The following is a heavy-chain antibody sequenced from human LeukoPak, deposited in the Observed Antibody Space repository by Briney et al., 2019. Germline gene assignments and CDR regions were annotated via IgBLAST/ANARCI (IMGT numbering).Heavy chain of an antibody. CDR2: IIPIFGTA. CDR3: ARHETVVRLDP. D-gene: IGHD3-22*01. CDR1: GGTFSSYA. Sequence: SVKVSCKASGGTFSSYAISWVRQAPGQGLEWMGRIIPIFGTANYAQKFQGRVTITTDESTSTAYMELSSLKASDTAMYYCARHETVVRLDPWGQGTLVTVSS. V-gene: IGHV1-69*05. J-gene: IGHJ5*02.